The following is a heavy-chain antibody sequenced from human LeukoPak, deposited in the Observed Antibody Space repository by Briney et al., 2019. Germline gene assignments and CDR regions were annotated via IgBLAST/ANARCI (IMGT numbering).Heavy chain of an antibody. V-gene: IGHV4-34*01. D-gene: IGHD3-10*01. CDR3: ARGRGKYLPAGY. CDR2: INHSGST. CDR1: GGSFSGYY. J-gene: IGHJ4*02. Sequence: TSETLSLTCAVYGGSFSGYYWSWIRQPPGKGLEWIGEINHSGSTNYNPSLKSRVTISVDTSKNQFSLKLSSVTAADTAVYYCARGRGKYLPAGYWGQGTLVTVSS.